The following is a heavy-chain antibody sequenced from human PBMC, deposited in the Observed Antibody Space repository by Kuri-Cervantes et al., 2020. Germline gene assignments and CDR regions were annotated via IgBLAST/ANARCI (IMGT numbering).Heavy chain of an antibody. CDR3: AKSYNFWSGYTSYYYYYYMDV. CDR2: ISVSGNTI. D-gene: IGHD3-3*01. Sequence: LSLTCAASGFTFSSYSMNWVRPAPGKGLEWVSYISVSGNTIYYADSVKGRFTISRDNAKNSLFLQMNNLRAEDAAVYYCAKSYNFWSGYTSYYYYYYMDVWGKGTTVTVSS. CDR1: GFTFSSYS. V-gene: IGHV3-48*04. J-gene: IGHJ6*03.